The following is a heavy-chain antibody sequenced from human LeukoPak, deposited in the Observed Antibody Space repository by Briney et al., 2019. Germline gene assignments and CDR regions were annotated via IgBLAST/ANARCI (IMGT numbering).Heavy chain of an antibody. D-gene: IGHD6-13*01. Sequence: PGGSLRLSCAASGFTFSTYAMHWVRQTPGKGLEYVSAISTNGGGTYYADSVKGRFTISRDNSKSTLYLQMNSLRAEDTAVYYCAKESGSRSYGAYFPHWGQGTLVTVSS. CDR3: AKESGSRSYGAYFPH. CDR2: ISTNGGGT. CDR1: GFTFSTYA. V-gene: IGHV3-64*04. J-gene: IGHJ1*01.